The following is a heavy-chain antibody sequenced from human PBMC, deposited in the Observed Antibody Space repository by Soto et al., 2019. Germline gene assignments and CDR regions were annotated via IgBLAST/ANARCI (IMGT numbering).Heavy chain of an antibody. CDR2: IPYDGSKK. CDR3: AKDRDIIAVDWAAFFDY. Sequence: GGSLRLSFAASGFSFSSYGMPWVRQAPGKXLEWVAVIPYDGSKKYYADSVQGRFNISRDNSKNSLYLQMNRLRAEDTAVYYCAKDRDIIAVDWAAFFDYWGQGTLVTVSS. CDR1: GFSFSSYG. V-gene: IGHV3-30*18. J-gene: IGHJ4*02. D-gene: IGHD6-19*01.